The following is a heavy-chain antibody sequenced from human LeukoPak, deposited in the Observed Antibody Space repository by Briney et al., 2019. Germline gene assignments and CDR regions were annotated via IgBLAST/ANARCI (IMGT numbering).Heavy chain of an antibody. J-gene: IGHJ4*02. CDR3: ARISYDSSGYYDY. V-gene: IGHV3-74*01. CDR2: IDSDGNIT. D-gene: IGHD3-22*01. CDR1: GFTFSSYY. Sequence: GGSLRLSCAASGFTFSSYYIHWVRQAPGKGLVWVSRIDSDGNITTYADSVKGRFTISRDNAKNTLYLQMNSLRAEDAAVYYCARISYDSSGYYDYWGQGTLVTVSS.